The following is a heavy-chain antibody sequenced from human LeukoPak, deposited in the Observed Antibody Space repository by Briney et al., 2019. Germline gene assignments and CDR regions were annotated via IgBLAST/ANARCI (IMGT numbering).Heavy chain of an antibody. CDR1: GFTFYDYA. V-gene: IGHV3-23*01. CDR2: ISGSGSDT. D-gene: IGHD2-2*01. Sequence: GGSLRLSCAASGFTFYDYAMNWVRQAPGKGLEWVSGISGSGSDTYYADSVKGRFTISRDSSKNTLYLQMDSLRAEDTAVYYCARWYCSNINCYYDFWGQGTLVTVSS. J-gene: IGHJ4*02. CDR3: ARWYCSNINCYYDF.